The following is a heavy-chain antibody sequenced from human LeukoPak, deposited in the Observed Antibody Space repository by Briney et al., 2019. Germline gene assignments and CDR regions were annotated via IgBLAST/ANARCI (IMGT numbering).Heavy chain of an antibody. Sequence: HPGGSLRLSCVGSGFTFNSYSMNWVRQAPGKGLEWVSYISSRSTTRYYADSVKGRFTIARDNDNNSLYLQMNSLRAEDTAVYYCARRAAALGAFDYWGQGTLVTVSS. CDR1: GFTFNSYS. CDR2: ISSRSTTR. J-gene: IGHJ4*02. D-gene: IGHD6-13*01. V-gene: IGHV3-48*01. CDR3: ARRAAALGAFDY.